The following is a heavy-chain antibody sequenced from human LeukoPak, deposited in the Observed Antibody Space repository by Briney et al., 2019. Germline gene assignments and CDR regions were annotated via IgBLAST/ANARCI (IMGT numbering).Heavy chain of an antibody. V-gene: IGHV1-2*02. J-gene: IGHJ5*02. CDR2: INPNSGGT. Sequence: ASVKVCCKASGYTFTGYYMHWVRQAPGQGLEWMGWINPNSGGTNYAQKFQGRVTMTRDTSISTAYMELSRLRSDDTAVYYCARESDSSSWYIDWFDPWGQGTLVTVSS. CDR1: GYTFTGYY. CDR3: ARESDSSSWYIDWFDP. D-gene: IGHD6-13*01.